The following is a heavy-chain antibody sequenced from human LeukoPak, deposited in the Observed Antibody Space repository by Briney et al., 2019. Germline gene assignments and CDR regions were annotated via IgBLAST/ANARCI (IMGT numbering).Heavy chain of an antibody. Sequence: GGSLRLSCAASGFTFSSYAIHWVRQAPGKGLEWVALISYDGSYKYYANPVKGRFTISRDNSKNTLYLQMNSLRAEDTAVYYCASDQDSSGSFDYWGQGTLVTVSS. CDR2: ISYDGSYK. V-gene: IGHV3-30*04. CDR1: GFTFSSYA. J-gene: IGHJ4*02. CDR3: ASDQDSSGSFDY. D-gene: IGHD3-22*01.